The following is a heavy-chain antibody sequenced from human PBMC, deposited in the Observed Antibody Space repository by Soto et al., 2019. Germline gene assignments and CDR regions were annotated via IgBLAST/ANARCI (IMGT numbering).Heavy chain of an antibody. J-gene: IGHJ6*02. CDR2: IIPIFGTA. CDR3: ARARGVVTLLYYYYYGMDV. CDR1: GGTFSSYA. Sequence: QVQLVQSGAEVKKPGSSVKVSCKASGGTFSSYAISWVRQAPGQGREWMGGIIPIFGTANYAQKFQGRVTITAEESSSTAYMELSSLRSEDTAVYYCARARGVVTLLYYYYYGMDVWGQGTTVTVSS. D-gene: IGHD2-21*02. V-gene: IGHV1-69*12.